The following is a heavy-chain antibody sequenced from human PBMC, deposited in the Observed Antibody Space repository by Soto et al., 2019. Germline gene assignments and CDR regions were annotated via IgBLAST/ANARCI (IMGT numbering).Heavy chain of an antibody. CDR2: INPNSGGT. J-gene: IGHJ6*02. D-gene: IGHD5-12*01. CDR3: ARTRRDGYTTTGYYDGMAV. V-gene: IGHV1-2*04. Sequence: GASVKVSCKASGYTFTGYYMHWVRQAPGQGLEWMGWINPNSGGTNYAQKFQGWVTMTRDTSISTAYMELSRLRSDDTAVYYCARTRRDGYTTTGYYDGMAVWGQGXTVTV. CDR1: GYTFTGYY.